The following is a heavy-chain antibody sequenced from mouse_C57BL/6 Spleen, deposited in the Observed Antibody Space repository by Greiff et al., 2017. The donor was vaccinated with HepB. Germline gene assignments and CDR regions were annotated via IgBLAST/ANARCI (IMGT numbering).Heavy chain of an antibody. CDR3: ARHPYDGYSSWFAY. CDR1: GFTFSSYG. J-gene: IGHJ3*01. CDR2: ISSGGSYT. V-gene: IGHV5-6*01. Sequence: VQLQQSGGDLVKPGGSLKLSCAASGFTFSSYGMSWVRQTPDKRLEWVATISSGGSYTYYPDSVKGRFTISRDNAKNTLYLQMSSLKSEDTAMYYCARHPYDGYSSWFAYWGQGTLVTVSA. D-gene: IGHD2-3*01.